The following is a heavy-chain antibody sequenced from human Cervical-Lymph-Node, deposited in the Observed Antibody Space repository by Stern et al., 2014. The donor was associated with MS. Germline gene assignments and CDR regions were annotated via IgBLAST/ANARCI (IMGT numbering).Heavy chain of an antibody. CDR3: ARDIKRGVAATIWFDP. CDR2: INPNSGGT. Sequence: VQLEESGAEVKKPGASVKVSCKASGYTFTGYYMHWVRQPPGQGLERMGRINPNSGGTNYAQKFQGRVTMTRDTSISTDYMELSRMRSDDTAVYYCARDIKRGVAATIWFDPWGQGTLVTVSS. D-gene: IGHD2-15*01. CDR1: GYTFTGYY. V-gene: IGHV1-2*06. J-gene: IGHJ5*02.